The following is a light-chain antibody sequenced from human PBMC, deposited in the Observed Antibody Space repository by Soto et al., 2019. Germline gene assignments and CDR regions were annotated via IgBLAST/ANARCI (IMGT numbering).Light chain of an antibody. CDR3: QQYSNWPSFT. CDR2: GAS. J-gene: IGKJ5*01. V-gene: IGKV3-15*01. CDR1: PSVSSN. Sequence: ETVMTQSPATLSVSPGERATLSYWASPSVSSNLAWYQQIPGQAPRLLIYGASTRATGIPARFSGSGSGTEFTLTISNLQSEDFAVYYCQQYSNWPSFTFGQGTRLEIK.